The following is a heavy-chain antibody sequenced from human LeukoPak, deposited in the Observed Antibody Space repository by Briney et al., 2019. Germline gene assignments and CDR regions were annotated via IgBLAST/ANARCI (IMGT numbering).Heavy chain of an antibody. V-gene: IGHV4-39*01. CDR2: IYYSGST. J-gene: IGHJ4*02. D-gene: IGHD1-26*01. CDR3: ARLGKIVGATTAYYVDY. CDR1: GGSISSSSYY. Sequence: SETLSLTCTVSGGSISSSSYYWGWIRQPPGKGLEWIGSIYYSGSTYYNPSLKSRVTISVDTSKNQFSLKLSSVTAADTAVYYCARLGKIVGATTAYYVDYWGQGTLVTVSS.